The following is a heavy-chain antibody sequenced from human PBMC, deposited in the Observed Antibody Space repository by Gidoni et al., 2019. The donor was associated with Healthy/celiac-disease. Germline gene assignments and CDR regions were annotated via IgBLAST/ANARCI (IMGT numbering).Heavy chain of an antibody. CDR1: GFTFSSYS. Sequence: EVQLVESGGGLVQPGGSLRLSCAASGFTFSSYSMNWVRQAPEKGLEWVSYISSSSSTIYYADSVKGRFTISRDNAKNSLYLQMNSLRAEDTAVYYCARDSTVVTAGNWFDPWGQGTLVTVSS. D-gene: IGHD4-17*01. CDR2: ISSSSSTI. J-gene: IGHJ5*02. V-gene: IGHV3-48*04. CDR3: ARDSTVVTAGNWFDP.